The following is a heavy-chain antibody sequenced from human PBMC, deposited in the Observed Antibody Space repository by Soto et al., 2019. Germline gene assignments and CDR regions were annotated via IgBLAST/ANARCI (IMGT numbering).Heavy chain of an antibody. Sequence: PGGSLRLSCAASGFTSSSYGMHWVRQAPGKGLEWVAVISYDGSNKYYADSVKGRFTISRDNSKNTLYLQMNSLRAEDTAVYYCAKSRYYYDSSGYHYLVDYWGQGTLVTVSS. J-gene: IGHJ4*02. V-gene: IGHV3-30*18. CDR3: AKSRYYYDSSGYHYLVDY. CDR1: GFTSSSYG. CDR2: ISYDGSNK. D-gene: IGHD3-22*01.